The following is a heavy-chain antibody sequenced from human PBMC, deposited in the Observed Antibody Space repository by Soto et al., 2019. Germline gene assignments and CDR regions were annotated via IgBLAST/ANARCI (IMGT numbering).Heavy chain of an antibody. CDR2: IVGDASSI. D-gene: IGHD6-19*01. V-gene: IGHV3-23*03. Sequence: PVGSLRLSCAAYGFTFRTYAMNWVRQAPGKGLEWVAVIVGDASSIDYADSVKGRFTISRDNSKNIMYLQMTSLKVEDTATYFCAKDLRPDGRYDLGYWGQGTQVTVSS. CDR1: GFTFRTYA. J-gene: IGHJ4*02. CDR3: AKDLRPDGRYDLGY.